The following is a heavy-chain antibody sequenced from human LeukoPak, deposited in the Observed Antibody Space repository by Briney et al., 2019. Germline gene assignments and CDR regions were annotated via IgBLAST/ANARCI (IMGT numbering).Heavy chain of an antibody. Sequence: PSETLSLTCTVSGGSIINNYWSWIRQPPGKGLEWIGDIYYSGSTNYNPSLKSRVTISVDTSKNQFSLKLSSVTAADTAVYYCARLRPYSSSWPGIRKNWFDPWGQGTLVTVSS. J-gene: IGHJ5*02. CDR2: IYYSGST. CDR3: ARLRPYSSSWPGIRKNWFDP. V-gene: IGHV4-59*01. D-gene: IGHD6-13*01. CDR1: GGSIINNY.